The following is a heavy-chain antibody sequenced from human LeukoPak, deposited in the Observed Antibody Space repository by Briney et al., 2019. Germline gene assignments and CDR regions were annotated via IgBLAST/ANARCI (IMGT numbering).Heavy chain of an antibody. CDR1: GFTFGDHG. Sequence: PGGSLRLSCTASGFTFGDHGMSWVRQAPGKGLEWVSYISSSGSTIYYADSVKGRFTIARDNAKNSLYLQMNSLRAEDTAVYYCARAGSGRSPDWFDPWGQGTLVTVSS. V-gene: IGHV3-48*03. CDR3: ARAGSGRSPDWFDP. CDR2: ISSSGSTI. J-gene: IGHJ5*02. D-gene: IGHD1-26*01.